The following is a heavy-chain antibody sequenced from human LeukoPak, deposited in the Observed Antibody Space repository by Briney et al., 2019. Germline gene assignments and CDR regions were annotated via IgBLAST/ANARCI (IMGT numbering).Heavy chain of an antibody. Sequence: GGSLRLSCAASGFTFSSSAMSWVRQAPGKGLEWVSAISNNGGYTYYADSVQGRFTISRDNSKSTLCLQMNSLRAGDTAVYYCARDGGFIAAAETYNWFDPWGQGTLVTVSS. V-gene: IGHV3-23*01. CDR3: ARDGGFIAAAETYNWFDP. CDR1: GFTFSSSA. D-gene: IGHD6-13*01. J-gene: IGHJ5*02. CDR2: ISNNGGYT.